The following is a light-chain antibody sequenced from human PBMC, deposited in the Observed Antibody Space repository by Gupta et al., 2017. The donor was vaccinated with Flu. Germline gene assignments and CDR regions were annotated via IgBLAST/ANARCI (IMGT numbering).Light chain of an antibody. J-gene: IGLJ2*01. V-gene: IGLV2-14*01. Sequence: QSALTQPASVSGSPGQSNTISCTGTSNDVGGYNFVSWYQQHPGKAPKLMIYEVSDRPSGVSKRFSGSKSGNTASLTISGLQADDEADYYCSSKRSSSALAIFGGGTRLTVL. CDR1: SNDVGGYNF. CDR3: SSKRSSSALAI. CDR2: EVS.